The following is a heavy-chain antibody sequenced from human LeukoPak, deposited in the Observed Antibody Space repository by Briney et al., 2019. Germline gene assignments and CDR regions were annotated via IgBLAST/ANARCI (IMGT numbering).Heavy chain of an antibody. CDR2: ITSSGTHI. CDR3: ARDTADWNDGFDY. Sequence: GGSLRLSCAASGFTFSSFNMNWVRQAPGKAMEWVSSITSSGTHIFYADSVRGRFTISRDNAKNSLYLQMDSLGPDDTAVYYCARDTADWNDGFDYWGQGTLVTVSS. D-gene: IGHD1-1*01. J-gene: IGHJ4*02. V-gene: IGHV3-21*01. CDR1: GFTFSSFN.